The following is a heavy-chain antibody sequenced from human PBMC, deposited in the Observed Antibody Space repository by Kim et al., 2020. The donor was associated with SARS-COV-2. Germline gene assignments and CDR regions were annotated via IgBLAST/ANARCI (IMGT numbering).Heavy chain of an antibody. Sequence: YYADSVKGRFTISRDNSQNSLYLQMNSLRTEDTALYYCAKATTRIALDYWGQGTLVTVSS. CDR3: AKATTRIALDY. V-gene: IGHV3-43*01. J-gene: IGHJ4*02. D-gene: IGHD6-13*01.